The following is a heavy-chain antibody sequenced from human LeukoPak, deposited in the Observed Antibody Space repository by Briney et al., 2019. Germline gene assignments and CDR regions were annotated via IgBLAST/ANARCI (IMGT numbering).Heavy chain of an antibody. J-gene: IGHJ4*02. Sequence: GGSLRLSCAASGFTVSNNYMSWVRQAPGKGLEWVSVIYSAGTTYYADSVKGRFTISRDNAKNSLYLQMNSLGAEDTAVYYCARTIREQWLTIDYWGQGTLVTFSS. CDR2: IYSAGTT. CDR3: ARTIREQWLTIDY. D-gene: IGHD6-19*01. V-gene: IGHV3-66*01. CDR1: GFTVSNNY.